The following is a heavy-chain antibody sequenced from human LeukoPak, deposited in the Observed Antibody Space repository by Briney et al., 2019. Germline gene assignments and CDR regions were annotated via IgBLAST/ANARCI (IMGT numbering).Heavy chain of an antibody. CDR2: INPNSGGT. CDR1: GYTFTGYY. Sequence: ASVTVSCKASGYTFTGYYMHWVRQAPGQGLEWMGWINPNSGGTNYAQKFQGRATMTRDTSISTAYMELSRLRSDDTAVYYCARANDYGVSFDAFDIWGQGTMVTVSS. CDR3: ARANDYGVSFDAFDI. V-gene: IGHV1-2*02. D-gene: IGHD4-17*01. J-gene: IGHJ3*02.